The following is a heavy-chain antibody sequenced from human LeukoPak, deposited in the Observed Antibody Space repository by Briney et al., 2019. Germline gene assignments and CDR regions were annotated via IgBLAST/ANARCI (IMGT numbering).Heavy chain of an antibody. CDR3: ARSERGVRGVTIKFYY. CDR2: INHSGST. CDR1: GGSFSGYY. D-gene: IGHD3-10*01. Sequence: SETLSLTCADYGGSFSGYYWSWIRQPPGKGLEWIGEINHSGSTNYNPSLKSRVTISVDTSKNQFSLKLSSVTAADTAVYYCARSERGVRGVTIKFYYWGQGTLVTVSS. V-gene: IGHV4-34*01. J-gene: IGHJ4*02.